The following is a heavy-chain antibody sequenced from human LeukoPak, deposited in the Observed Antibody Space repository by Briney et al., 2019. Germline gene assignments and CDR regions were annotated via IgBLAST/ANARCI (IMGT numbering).Heavy chain of an antibody. D-gene: IGHD4-23*01. CDR1: DGSFNGYY. Sequence: SETLPLTCAVYDGSFNGYYWSWIRQPPGQGLEWIGEINHSGTTNYDPSLKSRVTTSVDTSKNQFSLRVTSVTAADTAMYYCARGRATVVANFYHYYYMDVWGKGTTVTVSS. J-gene: IGHJ6*03. CDR3: ARGRATVVANFYHYYYMDV. CDR2: INHSGTT. V-gene: IGHV4-34*01.